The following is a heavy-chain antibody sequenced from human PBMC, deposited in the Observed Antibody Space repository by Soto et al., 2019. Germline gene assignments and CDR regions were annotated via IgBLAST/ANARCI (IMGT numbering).Heavy chain of an antibody. Sequence: SETLSLTCAVYDGSFSGYYWSWIRQPPGKGLEWIGEINHSGSTNYNPSLKSRVTISVDTSKNQFSLALTSVTAADTAIYYCARGSTTEKVDSWGQGILVTVSS. V-gene: IGHV4-34*01. J-gene: IGHJ4*02. CDR1: DGSFSGYY. CDR3: ARGSTTEKVDS. CDR2: INHSGST.